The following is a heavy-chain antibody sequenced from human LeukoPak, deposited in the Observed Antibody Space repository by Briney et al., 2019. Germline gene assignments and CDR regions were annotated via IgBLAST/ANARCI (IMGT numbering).Heavy chain of an antibody. CDR1: GFMFSSFA. V-gene: IGHV3-23*01. J-gene: IGHJ4*02. D-gene: IGHD3-10*01. CDR3: AKDRPTYGSGSPIDF. Sequence: GGSLRLSCAASGFMFSSFAMNWVRQAPGKGLEWLSAVTGGGGSTYYADSVKGRFTISRDNSRNTLYLQLNSHRADDTALYFCAKDRPTYGSGSPIDFWGQGTLVTVSS. CDR2: VTGGGGST.